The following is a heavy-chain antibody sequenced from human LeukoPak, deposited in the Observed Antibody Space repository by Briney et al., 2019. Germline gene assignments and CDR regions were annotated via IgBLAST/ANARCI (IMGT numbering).Heavy chain of an antibody. CDR1: GGSISSYY. J-gene: IGHJ4*02. CDR2: IYHSGST. D-gene: IGHD2-8*01. V-gene: IGHV4-59*12. Sequence: SETLSLTCTVSGGSISSYYWSWIRQPPGKGLEWIGYIYHSGSTYYNPSLKSRVTISVDRSKNQFSLKLSSVTAADTAVYYCARTALMEYYFDYWGQGTLVTVSS. CDR3: ARTALMEYYFDY.